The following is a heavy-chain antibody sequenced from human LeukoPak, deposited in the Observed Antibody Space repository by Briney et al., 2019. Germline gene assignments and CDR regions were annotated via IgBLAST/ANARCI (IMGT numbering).Heavy chain of an antibody. D-gene: IGHD6-6*01. CDR2: IYHSGST. CDR3: ARDPYSSSSRLYYFDY. CDR1: GYSISSGYY. J-gene: IGHJ4*02. Sequence: PSETLSLTCTVSGYSISSGYYWGWIRQPPGKGLEWIGSIYHSGSTYYNPSLKSRVTISVDTSKNQFSLKLSSVTAADPAVYYGARDPYSSSSRLYYFDYWGQGTLVTVSS. V-gene: IGHV4-38-2*02.